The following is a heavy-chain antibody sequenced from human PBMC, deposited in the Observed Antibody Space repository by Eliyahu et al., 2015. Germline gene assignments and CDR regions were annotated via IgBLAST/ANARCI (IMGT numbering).Heavy chain of an antibody. J-gene: IGHJ4*02. CDR1: GFXVRSSY. V-gene: IGHV3-53*01. CDR3: ARDLGAYKRAFDY. CDR2: MYNGGAT. Sequence: EVQLVESGGGLIXPGGSLXLPCAASGFXVRSSYMSWARQAPGKGLEWLSVMYNGGATYYADSVKGRFTISRDSSKNTLYLQMNSLRADDTAVYYCARDLGAYKRAFDYWGQGTLVTVSS. D-gene: IGHD3-16*01.